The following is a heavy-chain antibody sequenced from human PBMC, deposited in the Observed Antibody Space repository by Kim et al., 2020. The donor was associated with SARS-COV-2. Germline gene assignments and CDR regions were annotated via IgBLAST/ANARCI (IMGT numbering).Heavy chain of an antibody. CDR2: INPTGDVT. V-gene: IGHV1-46*01. J-gene: IGHJ4*02. Sequence: ASVKVSCKASGYTFSSHYMHWLRQAPGQGLEWMAIINPTGDVTQYAQKFQGRLTVTRDTSTNTLHMELSSLISEDTAIYFCTREKPKTLDYRGQGTPGTV. CDR1: GYTFSSHY. CDR3: TREKPKTLDY.